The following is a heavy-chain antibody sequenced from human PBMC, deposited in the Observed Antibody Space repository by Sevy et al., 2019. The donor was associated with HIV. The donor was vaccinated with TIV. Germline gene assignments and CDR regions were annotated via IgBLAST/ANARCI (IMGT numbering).Heavy chain of an antibody. Sequence: GGSLRLSCTASGFTFSSYWMSWVRQAPGRGLEWVANIKPDGREGYYVDSVKGRFTIPRDNAKNSLYLQMNSLRAGDTAVYYCARGDYYDSSGFYIDAFDVWGQGTMVTVSS. J-gene: IGHJ3*01. V-gene: IGHV3-7*04. CDR3: ARGDYYDSSGFYIDAFDV. CDR1: GFTFSSYW. CDR2: IKPDGREG. D-gene: IGHD3-22*01.